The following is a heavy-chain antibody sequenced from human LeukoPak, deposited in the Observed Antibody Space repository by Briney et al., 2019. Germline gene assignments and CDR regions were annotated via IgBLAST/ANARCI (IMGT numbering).Heavy chain of an antibody. CDR2: IRYDGSNK. D-gene: IGHD2-2*01. Sequence: GGSLRLSCAASGFTFSKFDMHWVRQAPGKGLEWVAFIRYDGSNKYYADSVKGRFSISRDSSKNTLYLQMNSLRAEDTAVYYCAKGGCSRTSCELDYWGQGTLVTVSS. CDR3: AKGGCSRTSCELDY. J-gene: IGHJ4*02. CDR1: GFTFSKFD. V-gene: IGHV3-30*02.